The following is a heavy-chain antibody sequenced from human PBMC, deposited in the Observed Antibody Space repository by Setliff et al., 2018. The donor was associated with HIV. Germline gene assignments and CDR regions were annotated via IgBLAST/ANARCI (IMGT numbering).Heavy chain of an antibody. CDR2: ISSSSSYI. CDR1: AFTFSNAW. J-gene: IGHJ5*02. D-gene: IGHD6-13*01. V-gene: IGHV3-21*01. CDR3: ARDGTAAAPTWFDP. Sequence: GGSLRLSCAASAFTFSNAWMNWVRQAPGKGLEWVSSISSSSSYIYYADSVQGRFTISRDNAKNSLYLQMNSLRAEDTAVYYCARDGTAAAPTWFDPWGQGTLVTVSS.